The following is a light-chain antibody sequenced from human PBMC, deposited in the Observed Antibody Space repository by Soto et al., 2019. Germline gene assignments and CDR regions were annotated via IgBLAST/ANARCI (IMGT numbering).Light chain of an antibody. CDR2: GAS. V-gene: IGKV3-20*01. CDR1: QSASSSY. CDR3: QQHGAAAIT. J-gene: IGKJ5*01. Sequence: EIVLTQSPATLSLSPGERATLSCRASQSASSSYLAWYQQSPGQPPRLLIYGASSRATGIPDRFSGSGSGTELSRTLRRPEPEEFAPHSCQQHGAAAITFGQGTRLE.